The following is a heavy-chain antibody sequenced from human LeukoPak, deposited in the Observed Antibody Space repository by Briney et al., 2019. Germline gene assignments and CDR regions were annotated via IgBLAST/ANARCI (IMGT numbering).Heavy chain of an antibody. CDR2: IKQDGSEK. Sequence: GGSLRLSCAASGFTFSSYWMTWVRQAPGKGLEWVANIKQDGSEKYYVDSVKGRFTISRDNAKNSLYLQMSSLRAEDTAVYYCARDGRAGSGFYRKDDYWGQGTLVTVSS. J-gene: IGHJ4*02. V-gene: IGHV3-7*01. CDR1: GFTFSSYW. CDR3: ARDGRAGSGFYRKDDY. D-gene: IGHD3-22*01.